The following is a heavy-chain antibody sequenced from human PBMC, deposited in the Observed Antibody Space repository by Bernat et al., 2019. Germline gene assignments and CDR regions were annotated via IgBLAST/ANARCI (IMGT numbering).Heavy chain of an antibody. V-gene: IGHV3-30*18. CDR1: GFTFSSYG. J-gene: IGHJ1*01. CDR3: AKDSDIVVVPAAMGYFQH. Sequence: QVQLVESGGGVVQPGRSLRLSCAASGFTFSSYGMHWVCQAPGKGLEWVAVISYDGSNKYYADSVKGRFTISRDNSKNTLYLQMNSLRAEDTAVYYCAKDSDIVVVPAAMGYFQHWGQGTLVTVSS. D-gene: IGHD2-2*01. CDR2: ISYDGSNK.